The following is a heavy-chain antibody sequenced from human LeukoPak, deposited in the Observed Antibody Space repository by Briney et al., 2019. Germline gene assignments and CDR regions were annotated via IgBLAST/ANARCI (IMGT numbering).Heavy chain of an antibody. CDR3: ASLSIRRALRRREDNWFDP. V-gene: IGHV3-48*03. CDR2: ISSSGSTI. Sequence: VGSLRLSCAASGFTFSGYEMNWVRQAPGEGLEWVSYISSSGSTIYYADSVKGRFTISSDNAKNSLYLQMNRLRAEDTAVYYCASLSIRRALRRREDNWFDPWGQGTLVTVSS. D-gene: IGHD2/OR15-2a*01. J-gene: IGHJ5*02. CDR1: GFTFSGYE.